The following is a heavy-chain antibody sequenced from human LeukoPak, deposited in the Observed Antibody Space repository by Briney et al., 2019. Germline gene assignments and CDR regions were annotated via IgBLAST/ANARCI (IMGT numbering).Heavy chain of an antibody. CDR3: ARGFGSSISYVSDFDF. CDR2: IIPTLGTA. CDR1: GGTFSSYA. Sequence: GASVKVSCKASGGTFSSYAISWVRQAPRQGLEWMGRIIPTLGTANYAQEFQGRVTITADKSTSTAYTELRSLTSEDTAVYYCARGFGSSISYVSDFDFWGQGTLVTVSS. V-gene: IGHV1-69*04. J-gene: IGHJ4*02. D-gene: IGHD6-13*01.